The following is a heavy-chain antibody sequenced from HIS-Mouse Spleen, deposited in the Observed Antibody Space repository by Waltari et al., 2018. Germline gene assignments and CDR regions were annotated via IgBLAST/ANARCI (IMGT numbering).Heavy chain of an antibody. J-gene: IGHJ2*01. V-gene: IGHV3-53*01. D-gene: IGHD6-13*01. CDR2: ISSGGRT. CDR1: GFTVSSNY. Sequence: EVQLVESGGGLIQPGGSLRLSCAASGFTVSSNYMSWVRQAPGKGLEGVSVISSGGRTYSEDSVKGRFTISRDNSKNTLYLQMNSLRAEDTAVYYCARGGLAAAGWYFDLWGRGTLVTVSS. CDR3: ARGGLAAAGWYFDL.